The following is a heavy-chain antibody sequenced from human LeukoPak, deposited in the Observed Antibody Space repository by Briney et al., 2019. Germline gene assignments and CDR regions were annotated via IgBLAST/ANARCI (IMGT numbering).Heavy chain of an antibody. CDR1: GGSISSGDYY. V-gene: IGHV4-30-4*01. Sequence: KPSETLSLTCTVSGGSISSGDYYWSWIRQPPGKGLEWIGYIYYSGSTYYNPSLKSRVTISVDTSKNQFSLKLSSVTAADTAVYYCARVGYYDSSGYYPFDYWGQGTLVTVSS. D-gene: IGHD3-22*01. J-gene: IGHJ4*02. CDR2: IYYSGST. CDR3: ARVGYYDSSGYYPFDY.